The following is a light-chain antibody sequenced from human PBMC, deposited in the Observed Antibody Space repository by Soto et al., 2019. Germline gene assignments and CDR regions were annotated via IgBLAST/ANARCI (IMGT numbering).Light chain of an antibody. CDR3: CSNAVGSTYV. J-gene: IGLJ1*01. CDR2: EAY. Sequence: QSVLSQPASVSGSPGQSITISCTGTSTDVGSHKLVSWYQQYPGNAPKLIIFEAYKRPSGVSNRFSGSKSGSTASLTISGLQAEDEADYYCCSNAVGSTYVFGTGTKLTVL. CDR1: STDVGSHKL. V-gene: IGLV2-23*01.